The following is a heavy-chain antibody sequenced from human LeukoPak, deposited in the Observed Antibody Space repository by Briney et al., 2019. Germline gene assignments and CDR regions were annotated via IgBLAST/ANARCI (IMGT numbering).Heavy chain of an antibody. CDR1: GGIFSSYA. J-gene: IGHJ2*01. D-gene: IGHD6-13*01. V-gene: IGHV1-69*05. CDR3: ARDPRPPFGVSSWYGGLNWYFDL. Sequence: SVKVSCKASGGIFSSYAISGVRQAPGQGLEWMGRIIPIFGTANYAQKFQGRVTITTDESTSTAYMELSSLRSEDTAVYYCARDPRPPFGVSSWYGGLNWYFDLWGRGTLVTVSS. CDR2: IIPIFGTA.